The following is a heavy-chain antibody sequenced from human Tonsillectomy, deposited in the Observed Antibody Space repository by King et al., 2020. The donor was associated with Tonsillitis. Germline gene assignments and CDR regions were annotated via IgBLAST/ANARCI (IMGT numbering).Heavy chain of an antibody. D-gene: IGHD3-22*01. Sequence: QLVQSGAEVKKPGASVKVSCKASGYTFTTYAMHWVRQAPGQRLEWMGWINAAYGNTKYSQNFQGRVTITRDTSASTAYMELSSLRSEDTAVYFCAREGYYVSGGFDFWGQGTLVTVSS. V-gene: IGHV1-3*01. CDR3: AREGYYVSGGFDF. J-gene: IGHJ4*02. CDR2: INAAYGNT. CDR1: GYTFTTYA.